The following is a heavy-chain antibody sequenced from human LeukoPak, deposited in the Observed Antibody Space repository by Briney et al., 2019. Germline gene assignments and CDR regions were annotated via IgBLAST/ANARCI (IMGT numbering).Heavy chain of an antibody. CDR2: IYYNGNT. V-gene: IGHV4-61*01. CDR3: ARVVRSSGWYALS. J-gene: IGHJ4*02. D-gene: IGHD6-19*01. Sequence: PSETLSLTCTVSGDSINSNIYYRTWIRQDPGQGLEWIGYIYYNGNTYYNPSLKSRVTISVDTSKNQFSLKLSSVTAADTAVYYCARVVRSSGWYALSWGQGTLVTVSS. CDR1: GDSINSNIYY.